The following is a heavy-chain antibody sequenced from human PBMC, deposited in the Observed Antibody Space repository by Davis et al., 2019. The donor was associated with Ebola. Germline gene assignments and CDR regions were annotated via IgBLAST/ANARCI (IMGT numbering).Heavy chain of an antibody. CDR1: GESFSGYY. Sequence: MPSETLSLTCAVYGESFSGYYWSWIRQPPGKGLEWIGEINHSGSTNYNPSLKSRVTISVDTSKNQFSLKLSSVTAADTAVYYCARASAAVAGDAFDIWGQGTMVTVSS. CDR3: ARASAAVAGDAFDI. CDR2: INHSGST. J-gene: IGHJ3*02. V-gene: IGHV4-34*01. D-gene: IGHD6-19*01.